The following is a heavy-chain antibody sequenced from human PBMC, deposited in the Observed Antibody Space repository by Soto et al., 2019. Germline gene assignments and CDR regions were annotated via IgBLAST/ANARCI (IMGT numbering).Heavy chain of an antibody. CDR3: ARETPLVAVTPEFDH. Sequence: QVQLVESGGGLVKPGGSLRLSCAASGFPFSDYYISWLRQAPGKGLEWVSSITKSGGTTYYADSVKGRFTISRDNAKNSLYLQMNSLRAEDTAVYYCARETPLVAVTPEFDHCCQGTLVAVSS. V-gene: IGHV3-11*01. J-gene: IGHJ4*02. CDR1: GFPFSDYY. D-gene: IGHD2-15*01. CDR2: ITKSGGTT.